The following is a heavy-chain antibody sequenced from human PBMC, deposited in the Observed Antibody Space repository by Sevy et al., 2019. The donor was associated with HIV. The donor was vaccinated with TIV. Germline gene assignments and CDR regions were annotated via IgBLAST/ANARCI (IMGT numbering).Heavy chain of an antibody. CDR3: ARDFRQWPYSDYHGMDL. CDR2: INGDGTEM. Sequence: GGYLRLSCAASRFTFSSYWMSWVRQAPGKGLEWVANINGDGTEMKHVDSVKGRFTISIDNATRSLSLQMNNLRVEDTDVYFCARDFRQWPYSDYHGMDLWGQGTKVTVSS. D-gene: IGHD6-19*01. J-gene: IGHJ6*02. CDR1: RFTFSSYW. V-gene: IGHV3-7*01.